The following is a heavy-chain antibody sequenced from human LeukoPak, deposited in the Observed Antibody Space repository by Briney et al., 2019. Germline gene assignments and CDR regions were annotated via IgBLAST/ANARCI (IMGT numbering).Heavy chain of an antibody. J-gene: IGHJ6*03. V-gene: IGHV3-48*01. CDR2: IGSSSSTI. Sequence: GGSLRLSCAASGFTFSSYSMNWVRQAPGKGLEWVAYIGSSSSTIFYADSVKGRFTISRDNAKNSLYLQMNSLRAEDTAVYYCARETSQKGAHYMDVWGKGTTVTISS. CDR1: GFTFSSYS. CDR3: ARETSQKGAHYMDV. D-gene: IGHD3-16*01.